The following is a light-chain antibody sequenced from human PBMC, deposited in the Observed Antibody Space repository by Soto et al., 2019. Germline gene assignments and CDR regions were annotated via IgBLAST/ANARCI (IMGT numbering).Light chain of an antibody. CDR2: AAS. CDR3: QQSYSTLYT. V-gene: IGKV1-39*01. Sequence: DIPMTQSPSSLSASVGDRVTITCRASQSISSYLNWYQQKPGNAPKVLIYAASTLQRGVPSRFSGSGSGTDFSLTISSLQPEDFATYYCQQSYSTLYTFGPGTKLEIK. CDR1: QSISSY. J-gene: IGKJ2*01.